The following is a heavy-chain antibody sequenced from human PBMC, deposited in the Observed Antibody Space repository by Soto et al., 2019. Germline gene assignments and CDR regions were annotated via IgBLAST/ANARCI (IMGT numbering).Heavy chain of an antibody. J-gene: IGHJ6*02. CDR1: GYTFTSYY. V-gene: IGHV1-46*01. D-gene: IGHD3-3*01. CDR2: INPSGGST. Sequence: VQLVQSGAEVKKPGASVKVSCKASGYTFTSYYMHWVRQAPGQGLEWMGIINPSGGSTSYAQKFQGRVTMTRDTSTSTVYMELSSLRSEDTAVYYCAREQYYDFWSGYYATYYYGMDVWGQGTTVTVSS. CDR3: AREQYYDFWSGYYATYYYGMDV.